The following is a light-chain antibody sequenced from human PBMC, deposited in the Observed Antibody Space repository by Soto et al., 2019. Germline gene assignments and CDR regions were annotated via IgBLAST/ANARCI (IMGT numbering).Light chain of an antibody. Sequence: QSALTQPASVSGSPGQSITISCTGTSSDVGGYNHVSWYQHHPGKAPKLMIYEVSNRPSGVSNRFSGSKSGNTASLTISGLQADDEADYYCNSHTSRNTRVFGTGTKVTV. CDR2: EVS. CDR3: NSHTSRNTRV. V-gene: IGLV2-14*01. CDR1: SSDVGGYNH. J-gene: IGLJ1*01.